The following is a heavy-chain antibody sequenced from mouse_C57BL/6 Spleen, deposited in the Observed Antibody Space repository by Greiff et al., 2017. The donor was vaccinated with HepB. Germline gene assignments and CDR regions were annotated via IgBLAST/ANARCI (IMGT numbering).Heavy chain of an antibody. Sequence: QVQLQQPGAELVKPGASVKLSCKASGYTFTSYWMHWVKQRPGRGLEWIGRIDPNSGGTKYNEKSKSKATLTVDKPSSTAYMQLSSLTSEDSAGYYCARRSTITTVVADWYFDVWGTGTTVTVSS. J-gene: IGHJ1*03. D-gene: IGHD1-1*01. CDR2: IDPNSGGT. CDR3: ARRSTITTVVADWYFDV. V-gene: IGHV1-72*01. CDR1: GYTFTSYW.